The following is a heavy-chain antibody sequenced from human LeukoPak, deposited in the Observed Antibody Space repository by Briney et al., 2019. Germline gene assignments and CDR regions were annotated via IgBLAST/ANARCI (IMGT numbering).Heavy chain of an antibody. Sequence: ASVKVSCKASGFTFSDYYMHWVRQAPGQGLEWMGWINPNSGGTNYAQNFQGRVTMTRDTSISTAYMELSRLRSDDTAVYYCARGSRIVGAREAFNIWGQGTLVTVSS. J-gene: IGHJ3*02. CDR2: INPNSGGT. CDR3: ARGSRIVGAREAFNI. CDR1: GFTFSDYY. D-gene: IGHD1-26*01. V-gene: IGHV1-2*02.